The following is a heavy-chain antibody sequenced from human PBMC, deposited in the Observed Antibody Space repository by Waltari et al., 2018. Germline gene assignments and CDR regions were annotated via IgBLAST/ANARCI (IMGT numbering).Heavy chain of an antibody. CDR2: INDSGGT. D-gene: IGHD3-9*01. CDR1: GGSFSDDY. CDR3: ARGGIEAYYDILTGLPGYFYMDV. J-gene: IGHJ6*03. Sequence: QVQLQQWGAGLLKASETLSLTCAVYGGSFSDDYWCWVRRPPGKGLEWMGEINDSGGTNYNPSLKSRITISVDTSKNQFSLKLSSVTAADTAVYYCARGGIEAYYDILTGLPGYFYMDVWGKGTTVTVSS. V-gene: IGHV4-34*01.